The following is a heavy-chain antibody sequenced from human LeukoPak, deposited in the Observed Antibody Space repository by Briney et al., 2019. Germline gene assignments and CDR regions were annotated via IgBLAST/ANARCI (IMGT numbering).Heavy chain of an antibody. CDR2: IDPSDSYT. CDR3: ARELSGRDAFDI. Sequence: GESLKISCKGSGYSFTSYWISWVRQMPGKGLEWTGRIDPSDSYTNYSPSFQGHVTISADKSISTAYLQWSSLKASDTAMYYCARELSGRDAFDIWGQGTMVTVSS. J-gene: IGHJ3*02. CDR1: GYSFTSYW. D-gene: IGHD3-3*01. V-gene: IGHV5-10-1*01.